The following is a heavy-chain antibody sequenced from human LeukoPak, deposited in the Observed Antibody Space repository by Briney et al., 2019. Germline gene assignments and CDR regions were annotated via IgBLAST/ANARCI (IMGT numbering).Heavy chain of an antibody. J-gene: IGHJ4*02. V-gene: IGHV3-66*01. Sequence: GGSLRLSCAASGFTFSSYAMHWVRQAPGKGLEWVSVIYSGGSTYYADSVKGRFTISRDNSKNTLYLQMNSLRAEDTAVYYCARALNYGDYYGGFDYWGQGTLVTVSS. CDR1: GFTFSSYA. CDR2: IYSGGST. CDR3: ARALNYGDYYGGFDY. D-gene: IGHD4-17*01.